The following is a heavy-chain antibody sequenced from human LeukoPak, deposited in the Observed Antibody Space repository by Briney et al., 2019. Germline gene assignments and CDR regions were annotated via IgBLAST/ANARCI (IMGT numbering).Heavy chain of an antibody. CDR1: GGSFSGYY. CDR3: ARVQLMDAFDI. J-gene: IGHJ3*02. V-gene: IGHV4-34*01. Sequence: KPSETLSLTCAVYGGSFSGYYWSWIRQPPGKGLEWIGEISHSGSTNYNPSLKSRVTISVDTSKNQFSLKLSSVTAADTAVYYCARVQLMDAFDIWGQGAMVTVSS. CDR2: ISHSGST. D-gene: IGHD2-2*01.